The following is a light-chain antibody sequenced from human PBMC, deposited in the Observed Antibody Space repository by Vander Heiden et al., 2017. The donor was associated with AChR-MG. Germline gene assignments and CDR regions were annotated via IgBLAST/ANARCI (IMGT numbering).Light chain of an antibody. Sequence: QSVLTQPPSVSGTPGQRVTISCSGSSSNIGLNAVNWYQQLPGTAPKLLFYSNTQRPAGVPDRFSGSKSGTSASLAIRGLQSADEADYYCATWDDSLNGVVFGGGTTLTVL. CDR2: SNT. J-gene: IGLJ3*02. CDR3: ATWDDSLNGVV. V-gene: IGLV1-44*01. CDR1: SSNIGLNA.